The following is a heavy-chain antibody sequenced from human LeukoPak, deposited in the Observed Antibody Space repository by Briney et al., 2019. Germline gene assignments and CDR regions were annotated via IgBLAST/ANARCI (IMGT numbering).Heavy chain of an antibody. CDR1: GFTFSSYS. D-gene: IGHD7-27*01. CDR3: ARDLNVWGAFDI. CDR2: ISSSSSYI. J-gene: IGHJ3*02. V-gene: IGHV3-21*01. Sequence: GGSLRLSCAASGFTFSSYSMNWVRQAPGKGLESVSSISSSSSYIYYADSVKGRFTISRDNAKNSVYLQMNSLRAEDTAVYYCARDLNVWGAFDIWGQGTMVTVSS.